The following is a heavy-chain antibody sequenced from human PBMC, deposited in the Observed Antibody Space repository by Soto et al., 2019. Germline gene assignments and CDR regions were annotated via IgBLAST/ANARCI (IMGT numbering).Heavy chain of an antibody. CDR3: ARELPMAAVGYCSSTSCQTNWFDP. D-gene: IGHD2-2*01. J-gene: IGHJ5*02. CDR1: GYTFTGYY. CDR2: INPNSGGT. V-gene: IGHV1-2*04. Sequence: QVQLVQSGAEVKKPGASVKVSCKASGYTFTGYYMHWVRQAPGQGLEWMGWINPNSGGTNYAQKCPGWVTMTRDTSISTAYRELSRLRSDDTAVYYCARELPMAAVGYCSSTSCQTNWFDPWGQGTLVTVSS.